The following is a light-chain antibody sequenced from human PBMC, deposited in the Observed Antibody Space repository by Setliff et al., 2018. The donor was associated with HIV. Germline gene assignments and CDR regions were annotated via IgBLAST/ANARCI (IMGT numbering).Light chain of an antibody. J-gene: IGLJ2*01. V-gene: IGLV2-18*02. CDR3: SSYTSSSTV. CDR1: SSDIDSYNR. CDR2: EVS. Sequence: QSALTQPPSVSGSPGQSVTISCTGTSSDIDSYNRVSWYHQPPGATPKLIIYEVSNRPSGVPDRFSGSKSGNTASLTISGLQAEDEADYYCSSYTSSSTVFGGGTQL.